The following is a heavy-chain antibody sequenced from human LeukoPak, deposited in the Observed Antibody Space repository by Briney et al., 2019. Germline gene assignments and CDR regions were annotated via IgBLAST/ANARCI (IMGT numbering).Heavy chain of an antibody. J-gene: IGHJ4*02. D-gene: IGHD3-10*01. CDR1: GGTFSSYA. CDR3: ARDRRGTMVRGVTLPYYFDY. Sequence: SVKVSCKASGGTFSSYAISWVRQAPGQGLEWMGGIIPIFGTANYAQKFQGRVTITADKSTSTAYMELSSLRSEDTAVYYCARDRRGTMVRGVTLPYYFDYWGQGTLVTVSS. V-gene: IGHV1-69*06. CDR2: IIPIFGTA.